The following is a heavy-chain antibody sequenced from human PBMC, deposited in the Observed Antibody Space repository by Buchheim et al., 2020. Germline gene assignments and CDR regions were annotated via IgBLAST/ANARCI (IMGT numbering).Heavy chain of an antibody. CDR3: ARHSLVGNYGGYFDY. J-gene: IGHJ4*02. CDR1: GGSISSYY. Sequence: QVQLQESGPGLVKPSETLSLTCTVSGGSISSYYWSWIRQPPGKGLEWIGYIYYSGSTNYNSPLKSRVTISVDTSKNQFSLKLSSVTAADTAVYYCARHSLVGNYGGYFDYWGQGTL. CDR2: IYYSGST. D-gene: IGHD3-10*01. V-gene: IGHV4-59*08.